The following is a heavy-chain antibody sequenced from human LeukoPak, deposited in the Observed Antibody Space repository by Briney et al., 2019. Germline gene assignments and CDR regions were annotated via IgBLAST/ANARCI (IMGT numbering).Heavy chain of an antibody. D-gene: IGHD3-3*01. Sequence: PSETLSLTCAVYGGSFSGYYWSWIRQPPGKGLEWIGEINHSGSTNYNPSLKSRVTISVDTSKNQFSLKLSSVTAADTAVYYCARESSDFWSGYYGFDYWGQGTLVTVSS. CDR1: GGSFSGYY. J-gene: IGHJ4*02. CDR2: INHSGST. V-gene: IGHV4-34*01. CDR3: ARESSDFWSGYYGFDY.